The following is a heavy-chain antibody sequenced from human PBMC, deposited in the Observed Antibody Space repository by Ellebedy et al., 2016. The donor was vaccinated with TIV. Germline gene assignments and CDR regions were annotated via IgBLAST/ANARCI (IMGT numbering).Heavy chain of an antibody. Sequence: GGSLRLSXAASGFTFSSYAISWVRQAPGKGLEWVSVISGSGGNTYYADSVKGRFTISRDNSKNTLYLQMNSLRAEDTAVYYCANLPKSSTIPFWGKGTTVTVSS. CDR2: ISGSGGNT. V-gene: IGHV3-23*01. J-gene: IGHJ6*04. CDR1: GFTFSSYA. D-gene: IGHD2-2*01. CDR3: ANLPKSSTIPF.